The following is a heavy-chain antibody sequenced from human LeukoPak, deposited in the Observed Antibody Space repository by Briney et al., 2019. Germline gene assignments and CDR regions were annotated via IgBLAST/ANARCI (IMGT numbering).Heavy chain of an antibody. V-gene: IGHV3-48*04. CDR2: ISSSGSTI. J-gene: IGHJ4*02. CDR1: GFTFSSYA. Sequence: GGSLRLSCAASGFTFSSYAMHWVRQAPGKGLEWVSYISSSGSTIYYADSVKGRFTISRDNAKNSLYLQMNSLRAEDTAVYYCARDGGSAIPFDYWGQGTLVTVSS. CDR3: ARDGGSAIPFDY.